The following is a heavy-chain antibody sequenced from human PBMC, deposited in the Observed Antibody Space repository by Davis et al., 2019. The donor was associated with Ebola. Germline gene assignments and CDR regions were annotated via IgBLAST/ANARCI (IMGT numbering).Heavy chain of an antibody. D-gene: IGHD4-11*01. J-gene: IGHJ5*02. CDR2: ISWNSGSI. CDR1: GFTFDDYA. V-gene: IGHV3-9*01. Sequence: PGGSLRLSCAASGFTFDDYAMHWVRQAPGKGLEWVSGISWNSGSIGYADSVKGRFTISRDNAKNSLYLQMNSLRAEDTALYYCAKDSYSNYGRNWFDPWGQGTLVTVSS. CDR3: AKDSYSNYGRNWFDP.